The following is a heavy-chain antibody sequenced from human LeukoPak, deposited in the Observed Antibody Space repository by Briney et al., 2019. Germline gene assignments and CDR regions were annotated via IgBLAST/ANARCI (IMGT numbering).Heavy chain of an antibody. V-gene: IGHV4-4*07. CDR2: IYTSGST. CDR3: ASFSARVANFDY. CDR1: GGSISSYY. Sequence: SETLSLTCTVSGGSISSYYWSWIRQPAGKGLEWIGRIYTSGSTNYNPSLKSRVTMSVDTSKNQFSLKLSSVTAADTAVYYCASFSARVANFDYWGQGTLVTVSS. D-gene: IGHD2-15*01. J-gene: IGHJ4*02.